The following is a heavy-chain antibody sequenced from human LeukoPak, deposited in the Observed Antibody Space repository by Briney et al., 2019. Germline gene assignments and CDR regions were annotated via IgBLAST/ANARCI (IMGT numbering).Heavy chain of an antibody. V-gene: IGHV3-53*04. CDR2: IYSGGST. CDR1: GFTVSSNY. Sequence: GGSLRLSCAASGFTVSSNYMSWVRQAPGKGLEWVSVIYSGGSTYYADSVKGRFTISRHNSKNTLYLQMNSLRAEDTAVYYCASLGEAVAGNWGFLGIDPWGQGTLVTVSS. CDR3: ASLGEAVAGNWGFLGIDP. J-gene: IGHJ5*02. D-gene: IGHD6-19*01.